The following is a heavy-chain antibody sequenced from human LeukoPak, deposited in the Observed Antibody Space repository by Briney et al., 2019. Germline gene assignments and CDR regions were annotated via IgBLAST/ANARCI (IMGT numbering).Heavy chain of an antibody. J-gene: IGHJ6*03. CDR2: IIPIFGTA. D-gene: IGHD2-2*02. Sequence: ASVRVSCKASGGTFSSYAISWVRQAPGQGLEWRGGIIPIFGTANYAQKFQGRVTITTDESTSTAYMELSSLRSEDTAVYYCARAIPYYYYYYMEVWGKGTTVTVSS. V-gene: IGHV1-69*05. CDR3: ARAIPYYYYYYMEV. CDR1: GGTFSSYA.